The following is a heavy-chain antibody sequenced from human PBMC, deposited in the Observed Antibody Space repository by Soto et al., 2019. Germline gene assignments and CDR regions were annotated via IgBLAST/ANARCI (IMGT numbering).Heavy chain of an antibody. Sequence: LSETLSLTCTVSGRSISSGDYYWSWIRQPPGKGLECIGDINYSGSTYYNPSLKSRVTISVDTSKNQFSLKLSSVTAADTAVYYCARLQWLQTFDYWGQGTLVTVSS. V-gene: IGHV4-30-4*01. J-gene: IGHJ4*02. CDR2: INYSGST. D-gene: IGHD5-12*01. CDR3: ARLQWLQTFDY. CDR1: GRSISSGDYY.